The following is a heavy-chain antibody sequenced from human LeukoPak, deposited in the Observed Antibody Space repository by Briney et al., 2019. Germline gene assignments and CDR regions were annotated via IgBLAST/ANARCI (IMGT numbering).Heavy chain of an antibody. J-gene: IGHJ4*02. V-gene: IGHV4-59*11. CDR3: ANLHYVSSGSNFDY. D-gene: IGHD3-22*01. Sequence: SETLSLTCTVSADSISSRYCSWIRQPPGKGLEWIGYIHYSGTTNYNPSLKSRVTISVDTSKKPFSLKLKSVTAADTAVYYCANLHYVSSGSNFDYWGQGTLVTVSS. CDR2: IHYSGTT. CDR1: ADSISSRY.